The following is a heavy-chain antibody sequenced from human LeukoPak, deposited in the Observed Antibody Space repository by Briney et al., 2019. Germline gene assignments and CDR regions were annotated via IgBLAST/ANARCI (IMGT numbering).Heavy chain of an antibody. D-gene: IGHD1-26*01. CDR2: IKKDGSEK. Sequence: GGSLRLSCAASGFTFSSHRMSWVRQAPGKGLEWVANIKKDGSEKYYVDSVKGRFTISRDNAKNSLYLQMNSLRVEDTAVYYCARVSGDGESSYRALDIWGQGTMVTVSS. V-gene: IGHV3-7*01. CDR3: ARVSGDGESSYRALDI. CDR1: GFTFSSHR. J-gene: IGHJ3*02.